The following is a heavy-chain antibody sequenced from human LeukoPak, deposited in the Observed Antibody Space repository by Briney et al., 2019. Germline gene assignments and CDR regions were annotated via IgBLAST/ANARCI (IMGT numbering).Heavy chain of an antibody. Sequence: PGGSLRLSCAASGFTFSSYAMSGVRQAPGKGREGVSAISGRGGSTYYAHSVKGRFTISRDNSKNTLYLQMNSLRAEDTAVYYCAKAIQLWLGGGYYFDYWGQGTLVTVSS. V-gene: IGHV3-23*01. CDR3: AKAIQLWLGGGYYFDY. CDR1: GFTFSSYA. J-gene: IGHJ4*02. CDR2: ISGRGGST. D-gene: IGHD5-18*01.